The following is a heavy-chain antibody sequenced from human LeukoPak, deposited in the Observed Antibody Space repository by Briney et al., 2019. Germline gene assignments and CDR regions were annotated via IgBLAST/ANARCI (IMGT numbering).Heavy chain of an antibody. CDR1: GGSISSYY. CDR2: IYYSGST. J-gene: IGHJ4*02. CDR3: ARDGGYDSSGYFSDY. D-gene: IGHD3-22*01. Sequence: SETLSLTCTVSGGSISSYYWSWIRQPPGKGLEWIGYIYYSGSTNYNPSLKSRVTISVGTSKNQFSLKLSSVTAADTAVYYCARDGGYDSSGYFSDYWGQGTLVTVSS. V-gene: IGHV4-59*01.